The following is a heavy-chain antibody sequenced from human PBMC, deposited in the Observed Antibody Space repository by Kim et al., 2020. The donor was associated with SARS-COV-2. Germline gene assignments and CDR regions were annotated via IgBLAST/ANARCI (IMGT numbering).Heavy chain of an antibody. V-gene: IGHV4-31*02. Sequence: SDPSLQSRVSVSLDTSKNHLSLGLTSVTAADTAVYYCTRDPFVIIAFDVWGQGTLVTVSA. J-gene: IGHJ3*01. CDR3: TRDPFVIIAFDV. D-gene: IGHD2-21*01.